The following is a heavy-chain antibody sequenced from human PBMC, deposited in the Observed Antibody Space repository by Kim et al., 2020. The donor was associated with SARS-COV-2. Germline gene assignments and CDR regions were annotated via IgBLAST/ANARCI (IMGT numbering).Heavy chain of an antibody. Sequence: SETLSLTCTASNHSITTYFWSWIRQPPGKGLEWIGQIYYRGNPNYNPSLKSRITMSLDTSKNQFSLRLGAVAAADTAVYFCARVNPLGRYYYDYSGAFDIWGQGTMVTVSS. D-gene: IGHD3-22*01. CDR2: IYYRGNP. J-gene: IGHJ3*02. V-gene: IGHV4-59*01. CDR1: NHSITTYF. CDR3: ARVNPLGRYYYDYSGAFDI.